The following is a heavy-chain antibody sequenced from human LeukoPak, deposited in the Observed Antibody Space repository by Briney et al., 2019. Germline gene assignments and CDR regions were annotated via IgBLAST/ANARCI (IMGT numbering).Heavy chain of an antibody. Sequence: GASVKVSCKASGYTFTSYYMHWVRQAPGQGLEWMGIINPSGGSTSYAQKFQGRVTMTRDMSTSTVYMELSSLRSEDTAVYYCARGPFTMLRGADNWFDPWGQGTLVTVSS. J-gene: IGHJ5*02. CDR2: INPSGGST. D-gene: IGHD3-10*01. CDR3: ARGPFTMLRGADNWFDP. CDR1: GYTFTSYY. V-gene: IGHV1-46*01.